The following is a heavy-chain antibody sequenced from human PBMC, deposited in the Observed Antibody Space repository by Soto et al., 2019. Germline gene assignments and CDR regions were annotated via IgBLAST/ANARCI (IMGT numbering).Heavy chain of an antibody. D-gene: IGHD2-21*02. V-gene: IGHV4-4*02. CDR1: GGSISSSHW. CDR2: IYHSGST. CDR3: VRDADETAIVPAPWLV. Sequence: SETLSLTSAVSGGSISSSHWWGWVRQAPGKGLEWIGEIYHSGSTNYNPSLKSRITMSVDKSKNQFSVNLSSVTAADTAVYYCVRDADETAIVPAPWLVWGRGTMVTVSS. J-gene: IGHJ6*02.